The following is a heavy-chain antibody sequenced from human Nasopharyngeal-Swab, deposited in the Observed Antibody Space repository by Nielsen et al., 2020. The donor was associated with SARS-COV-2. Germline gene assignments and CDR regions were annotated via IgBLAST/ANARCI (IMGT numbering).Heavy chain of an antibody. CDR3: ARVPVLRFLEWLLFDY. V-gene: IGHV3-21*01. J-gene: IGHJ4*02. CDR2: ISSSSSYI. CDR1: GFTFSSYS. D-gene: IGHD3-3*01. Sequence: GESLKISCAASGFTFSSYSMNWVRQAPGKGLEWVSSISSSSSYIYYADSVKGRFTISRDNAKNSLYLQMNSLRAEDMAVYYCARVPVLRFLEWLLFDYWGQGTLVTVSS.